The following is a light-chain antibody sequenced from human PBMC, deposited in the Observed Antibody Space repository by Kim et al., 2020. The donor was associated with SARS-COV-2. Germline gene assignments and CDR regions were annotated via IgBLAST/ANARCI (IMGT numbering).Light chain of an antibody. Sequence: QSITISCTGTSSDVGGYNYVSWHQQHPGKAPKLMIYEVSNRPSGVSNRFSGSKSGNTASLTISGLQAEDEADYYCSSYTGSSTLGVFGGGTKLTVL. V-gene: IGLV2-14*01. J-gene: IGLJ2*01. CDR1: SSDVGGYNY. CDR3: SSYTGSSTLGV. CDR2: EVS.